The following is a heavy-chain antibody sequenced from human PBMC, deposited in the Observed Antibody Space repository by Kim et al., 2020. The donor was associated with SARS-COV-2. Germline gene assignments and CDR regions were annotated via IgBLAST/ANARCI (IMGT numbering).Heavy chain of an antibody. CDR3: AREGSPADYYYGMDV. Sequence: SVKVSCKASGGTFSSYAISWVRQAPGQGLEWMGGIIPIFGTANYAQKFQGRVTITADESTSTAYMELSSLRSEDTAVYYCAREGSPADYYYGMDVWGQGTTVTVSS. CDR2: IIPIFGTA. V-gene: IGHV1-69*13. J-gene: IGHJ6*02. CDR1: GGTFSSYA. D-gene: IGHD3-10*01.